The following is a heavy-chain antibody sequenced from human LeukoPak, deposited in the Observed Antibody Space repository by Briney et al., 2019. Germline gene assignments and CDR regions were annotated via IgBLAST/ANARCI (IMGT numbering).Heavy chain of an antibody. CDR3: ARYFAVPDGGGFDY. D-gene: IGHD3-3*01. J-gene: IGHJ4*02. CDR2: INPITGDT. Sequence: GASVKVSCRASGYTFSGHYMHWVRQAPGQRLEWLGWINPITGDTKYAQKFQGSVTMTRDTSISTVYMELSGLTSDDTAIYYCARYFAVPDGGGFDYWGQGTLVTVSS. V-gene: IGHV1-2*02. CDR1: GYTFSGHY.